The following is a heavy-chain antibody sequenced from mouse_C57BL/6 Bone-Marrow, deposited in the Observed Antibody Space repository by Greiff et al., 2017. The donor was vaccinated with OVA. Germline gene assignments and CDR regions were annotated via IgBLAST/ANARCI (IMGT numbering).Heavy chain of an antibody. CDR3: ERSGVYDGYCDV. Sequence: VQLQQPGAELVRPGSSVKLSCKASGYTFTSYWMHWVKQRPIQGLEWIGNIDPSDSETHYNQKFKDKATLTVDKSSSTAYMQLSSLTSEDSAVYYCERSGVYDGYCDVWGTGTTVTVTS. CDR1: GYTFTSYW. D-gene: IGHD2-12*01. CDR2: IDPSDSET. J-gene: IGHJ1*03. V-gene: IGHV1-52*01.